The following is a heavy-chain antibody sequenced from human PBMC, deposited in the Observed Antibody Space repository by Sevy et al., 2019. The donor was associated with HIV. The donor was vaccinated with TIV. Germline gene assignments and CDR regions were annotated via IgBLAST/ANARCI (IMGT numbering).Heavy chain of an antibody. CDR1: GFTFSGSA. V-gene: IGHV3-73*01. D-gene: IGHD2-2*01. Sequence: GGSLRLSCAASGFTFSGSAMHWVRQASGKGLEWVGRIRSKANSYATAYAASVKGRFTISRDDSKNTAYLQMISLKTEDTAVYYRTRLLYCSSTSCHNGVYYYGMDVWGQGTTVTVSS. J-gene: IGHJ6*02. CDR2: IRSKANSYAT. CDR3: TRLLYCSSTSCHNGVYYYGMDV.